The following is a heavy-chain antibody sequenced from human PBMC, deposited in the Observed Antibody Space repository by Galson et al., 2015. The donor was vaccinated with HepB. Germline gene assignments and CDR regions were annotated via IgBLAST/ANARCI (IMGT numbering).Heavy chain of an antibody. J-gene: IGHJ6*02. CDR2: IYSGGST. CDR1: GFTVSSNY. CDR3: AICGSGCFYYYYGMDV. Sequence: SLRLSCAASGFTVSSNYMSWVRQAPGKGLEWVSVIYSGGSTYYADSVKGRFTISRDNSKNTLYLQMNSLRAEDTAVYYCAICGSGCFYYYYGMDVWGQGTTVTVSS. D-gene: IGHD6-19*01. V-gene: IGHV3-66*01.